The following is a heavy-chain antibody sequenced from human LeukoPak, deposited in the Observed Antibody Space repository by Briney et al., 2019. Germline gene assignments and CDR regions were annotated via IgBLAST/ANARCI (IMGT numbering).Heavy chain of an antibody. J-gene: IGHJ4*02. D-gene: IGHD6-19*01. Sequence: SETLSLTCTVSGGSISSYYWGWIRQPPGKGLEWIGSIYYSGSTYYNPSLKSRVTISVDTSKNQFSLKLSSVTAADTAVYYCVSEPPRGWSHTFDYWGQGTLVTVSS. CDR1: GGSISSYY. CDR3: VSEPPRGWSHTFDY. CDR2: IYYSGST. V-gene: IGHV4-39*07.